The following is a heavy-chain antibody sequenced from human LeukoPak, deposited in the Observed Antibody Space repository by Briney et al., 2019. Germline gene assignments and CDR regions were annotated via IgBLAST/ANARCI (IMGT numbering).Heavy chain of an antibody. CDR2: ISYDGSNK. J-gene: IGHJ4*02. V-gene: IGHV3-30*18. Sequence: GGSLRLSCAASGFTFSSYGMHWVRQAPGKGLEWVAVISYDGSNKYYADSVKGRFTISRDNSKNTLYLQMNSLRAEDTAVYYCAKDPETYGDYASWGQGTLVTVSS. CDR1: GFTFSSYG. D-gene: IGHD4-17*01. CDR3: AKDPETYGDYAS.